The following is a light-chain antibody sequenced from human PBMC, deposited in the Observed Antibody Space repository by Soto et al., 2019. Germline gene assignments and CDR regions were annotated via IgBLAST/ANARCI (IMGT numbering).Light chain of an antibody. CDR1: QSIGTW. CDR2: DAS. Sequence: GDRVTITCRASQSIGTWLAWYQQKPGKAPKLLVYDASTLESGVPSRFSGSGSGTEFTLIISSLQPDDFATYYCQQYDTYSMYTFGQGTKVDIK. J-gene: IGKJ2*01. V-gene: IGKV1-5*01. CDR3: QQYDTYSMYT.